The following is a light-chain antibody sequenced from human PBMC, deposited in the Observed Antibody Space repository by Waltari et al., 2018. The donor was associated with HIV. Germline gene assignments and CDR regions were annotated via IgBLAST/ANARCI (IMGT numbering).Light chain of an antibody. J-gene: IGKJ3*01. CDR1: QSVSNF. CDR2: DAS. Sequence: EIVLTQPPATLSLSPGERATLSCRASQSVSNFLAWYQQKPGQAPSLLIYDASKRATGIPARFSGSGSETDFTLTISSLEPEDFAVYYCQQRSTWPSTFGPGTKVDIK. CDR3: QQRSTWPST. V-gene: IGKV3-11*01.